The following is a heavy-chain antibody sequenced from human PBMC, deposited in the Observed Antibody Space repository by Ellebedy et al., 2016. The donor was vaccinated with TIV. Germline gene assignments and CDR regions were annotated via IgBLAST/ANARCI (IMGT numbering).Heavy chain of an antibody. V-gene: IGHV4-34*01. CDR2: INHSGNT. Sequence: SETLSLTXAVYGGSFSGYYWSWIRQPPGKRLEWIGEINHSGNTNYNSSLKSRITISVDTSKNQFSLKLTSVTAADTAVYYCAKSLHYSSSSFFDFWGQGTLVTVSS. J-gene: IGHJ4*02. CDR3: AKSLHYSSSSFFDF. CDR1: GGSFSGYY. D-gene: IGHD6-6*01.